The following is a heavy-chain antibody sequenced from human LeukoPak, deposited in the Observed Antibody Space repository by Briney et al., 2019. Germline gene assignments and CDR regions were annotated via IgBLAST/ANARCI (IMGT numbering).Heavy chain of an antibody. Sequence: PGGSLRLSCAASGFTFSGYYMTWIRQAPGKGLEWVSYISGNSIYIKYADSVMGRFTISRDNAKNSLYLQMNGLRAEDTAVYYCTRDPRQLDYWGQGTLVTVSS. J-gene: IGHJ4*02. D-gene: IGHD1-1*01. CDR2: ISGNSIYI. CDR1: GFTFSGYY. CDR3: TRDPRQLDY. V-gene: IGHV3-11*05.